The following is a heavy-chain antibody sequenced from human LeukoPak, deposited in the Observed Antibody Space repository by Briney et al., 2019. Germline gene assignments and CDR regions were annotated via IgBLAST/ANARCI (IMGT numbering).Heavy chain of an antibody. CDR2: MNPNSGNT. V-gene: IGHV1-8*01. CDR3: ARDGIAAAGRYFDY. CDR1: GYTFTSYD. D-gene: IGHD6-13*01. Sequence: ASVKVSCKASGYTFTSYDIHWVRQAPGQGLKWMGWMNPNSGNTGYAQKFQGRVTMTRNTSISTAYMELSSLRSEDTAVYYCARDGIAAAGRYFDYWGQGTLVTVSS. J-gene: IGHJ4*02.